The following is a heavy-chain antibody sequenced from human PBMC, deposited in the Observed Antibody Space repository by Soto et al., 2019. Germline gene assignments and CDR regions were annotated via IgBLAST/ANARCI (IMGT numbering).Heavy chain of an antibody. CDR3: TRRTIGDCTKGVCSQRETYYYGMDV. D-gene: IGHD2-8*01. J-gene: IGHJ6*02. V-gene: IGHV3-49*04. CDR1: GFTFGDYA. Sequence: GESLRLSCTASGFTFGDYAMSWVRQAPGKGLEWVGFIRSKAYGGTTAYAASVKGRITISRDDSKSIAYLQMNSMKTEDNVVYSCTRRTIGDCTKGVCSQRETYYYGMDVWGQGTTVTVSS. CDR2: IRSKAYGGTT.